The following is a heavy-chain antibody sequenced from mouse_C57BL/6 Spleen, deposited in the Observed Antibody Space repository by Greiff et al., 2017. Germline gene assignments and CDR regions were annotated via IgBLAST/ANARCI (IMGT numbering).Heavy chain of an antibody. J-gene: IGHJ4*01. Sequence: EVQLQESGAELVRPGASVKLSCTASGFNIKDDYMHWVKQRPEQGLEWIGWIDPENGDTEYAAKFQGKATITADTSSNTAYLQLSSRTSEDPAVSYCTANCEDYAMDYWGQGTSVTVSS. V-gene: IGHV14-4*01. D-gene: IGHD4-1*02. CDR2: IDPENGDT. CDR1: GFNIKDDY. CDR3: TANCEDYAMDY.